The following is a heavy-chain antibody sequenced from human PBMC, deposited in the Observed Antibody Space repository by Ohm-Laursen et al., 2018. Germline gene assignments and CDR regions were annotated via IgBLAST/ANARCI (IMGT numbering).Heavy chain of an antibody. Sequence: SLRLSCAASGFTFDDYAMHWVRQAPGKGLAWVSGISWNSGSIGYADSVKGRFTISRDNAKNSLYLQMNSLRAEDTALYYCAKDGGGSDYYGMDVWGQGTTVTVSS. CDR1: GFTFDDYA. CDR3: AKDGGGSDYYGMDV. J-gene: IGHJ6*02. V-gene: IGHV3-9*01. CDR2: ISWNSGSI. D-gene: IGHD6-25*01.